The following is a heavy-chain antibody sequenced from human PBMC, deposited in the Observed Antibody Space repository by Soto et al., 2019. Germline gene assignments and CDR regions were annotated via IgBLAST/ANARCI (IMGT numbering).Heavy chain of an antibody. CDR3: AREQAAYDAFDI. CDR2: ISAYNGNT. J-gene: IGHJ3*02. Sequence: ASVTVSCTSSGYTFTRYGISWVRQAPGQGLEWMGWISAYNGNTNYAQKLQGRVTMTTDTSTSTAYMELRSLRSDDTAVYYCAREQAAYDAFDIWGQGTMVTVSS. D-gene: IGHD6-25*01. CDR1: GYTFTRYG. V-gene: IGHV1-18*01.